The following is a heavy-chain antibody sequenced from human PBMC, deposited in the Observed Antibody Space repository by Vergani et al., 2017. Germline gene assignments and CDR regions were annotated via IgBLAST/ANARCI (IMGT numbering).Heavy chain of an antibody. CDR3: ATGQLGDFWSGYYTGGNFDY. V-gene: IGHV1-24*01. Sequence: QVQLVQSGAEVQKPGASVKVSCKVSGYTLTELSMHWVRQAPGKGLEWMGGFDPEDGETIYAQKFQGRVTMTEDTSTDTAYMELSSLRSEDTAVYYCATGQLGDFWSGYYTGGNFDYWGQGTLVTVSS. CDR2: FDPEDGET. CDR1: GYTLTELS. J-gene: IGHJ4*02. D-gene: IGHD3-3*01.